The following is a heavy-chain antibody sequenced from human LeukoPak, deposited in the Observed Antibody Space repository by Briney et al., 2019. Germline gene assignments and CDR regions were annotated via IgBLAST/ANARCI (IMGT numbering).Heavy chain of an antibody. J-gene: IGHJ4*02. CDR3: ARRQAVAIDY. D-gene: IGHD6-19*01. V-gene: IGHV5-51*01. Sequence: GESLRISCQGSGHSFTTYWIGWVRPMPGKGLQWMGIIFPGDSDTVYSPSFQGQVTISADKSVSTAYLQWSSLRASDAAIYYCARRQAVAIDYWGQGTLVTVSS. CDR2: IFPGDSDT. CDR1: GHSFTTYW.